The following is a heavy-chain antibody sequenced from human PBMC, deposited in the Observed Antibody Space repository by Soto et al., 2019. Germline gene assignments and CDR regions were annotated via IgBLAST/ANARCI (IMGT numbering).Heavy chain of an antibody. V-gene: IGHV3-15*01. J-gene: IGHJ4*02. D-gene: IGHD1-1*01. CDR2: IQSKADGGTT. CDR1: GFTINDAW. Sequence: EVQLVESGGGLVKPGGSLRLSCAASGFTINDAWMTWVRQAPGKGLEWVGRIQSKADGGTTHYAAPVRGRFTVSTDDSKNPLYLEMNSLKTEDTAVYYCVRGLNWNDNYWGQGTLVTVSS. CDR3: VRGLNWNDNY.